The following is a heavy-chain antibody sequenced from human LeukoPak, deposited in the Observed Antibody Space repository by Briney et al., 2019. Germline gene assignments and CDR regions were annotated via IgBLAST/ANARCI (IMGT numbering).Heavy chain of an antibody. CDR3: ARVGIKQFIDY. V-gene: IGHV4-59*01. CDR1: GGSISSYY. Sequence: SETLSLTCTVSGGSISSYYWSWIRQPPGKGLEWIGYIYYSGSTNYNPSLKSRVTISVDTSKNQFSLKLSSVTAADAAVYYCARVGIKQFIDYWGQGTLVTVSS. J-gene: IGHJ4*02. D-gene: IGHD6-19*01. CDR2: IYYSGST.